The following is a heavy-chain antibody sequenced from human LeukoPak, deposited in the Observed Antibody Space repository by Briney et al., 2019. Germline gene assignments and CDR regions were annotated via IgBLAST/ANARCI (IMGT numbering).Heavy chain of an antibody. CDR1: GFTLSTYW. V-gene: IGHV3-7*01. CDR3: ASWGAGGNS. Sequence: SGGSLRLSCEASGFTLSTYWMNWVRQVPGKGLDWVANINPDGSGKGYVDSVKGRFTIARDNADNSLSLQMNSLRAEDTAVYYCASWGAGGNSWGQGTLVTVSP. J-gene: IGHJ4*02. D-gene: IGHD3-16*01. CDR2: INPDGSGK.